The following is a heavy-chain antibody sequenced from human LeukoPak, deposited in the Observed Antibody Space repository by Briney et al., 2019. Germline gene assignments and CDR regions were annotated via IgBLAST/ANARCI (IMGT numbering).Heavy chain of an antibody. V-gene: IGHV4-59*02. Sequence: SETLSLTWAVSGASVSSTYWSSIRQPPGKGLEWIGYIYYSGSTNYNPSLKGRVTISVDTSKNQFSLKLSSVSAADTAVYYCARAEYDGNSGFWGLIEYWGQGTLVTVSS. CDR3: ARAEYDGNSGFWGLIEY. D-gene: IGHD4-23*01. J-gene: IGHJ4*02. CDR2: IYYSGST. CDR1: GASVSSTY.